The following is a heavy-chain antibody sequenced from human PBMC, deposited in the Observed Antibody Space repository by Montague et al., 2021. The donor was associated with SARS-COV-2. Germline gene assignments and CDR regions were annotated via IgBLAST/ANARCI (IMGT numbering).Heavy chain of an antibody. CDR1: GGSISSSSYY. CDR2: IYYSGXT. CDR3: ARVGRQQLVRLSGMDV. D-gene: IGHD6-13*01. V-gene: IGHV4-39*07. Sequence: SETRSLTCTVSGGSISSSSYYWGWIRQPPGKGLEWIGSIYYSGXTXYXXXXEXRVTISVDTSKNQFSLKLSSVTAADTAVYYCARVGRQQLVRLSGMDVWGQGTTVTVSS. J-gene: IGHJ6*02.